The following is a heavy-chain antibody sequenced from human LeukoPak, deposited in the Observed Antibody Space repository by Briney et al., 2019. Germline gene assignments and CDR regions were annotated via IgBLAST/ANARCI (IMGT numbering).Heavy chain of an antibody. CDR3: ARGLAVVRIFDY. J-gene: IGHJ4*02. D-gene: IGHD6-19*01. V-gene: IGHV4-30-4*07. CDR2: IYYSGST. Sequence: SETLSLTCAVSGGSISSGGYSWSWIRQPPGKGLEWIGYIYYSGSTYYNPSLKSRVTISVDTSKNQFSLKLSSVTAADTAVYYCARGLAVVRIFDYWGQGTLVTVSS. CDR1: GGSISSGGYS.